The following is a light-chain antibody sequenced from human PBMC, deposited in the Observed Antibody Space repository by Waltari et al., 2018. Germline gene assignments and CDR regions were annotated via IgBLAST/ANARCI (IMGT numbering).Light chain of an antibody. CDR2: AAS. V-gene: IGKV1-6*01. J-gene: IGKJ1*01. CDR1: QAISND. Sequence: AIQMTQSLASLSASVGDRVTITLRARQAISNDLRWYQQNSGKAPQHLIFAASNLATGVPSSFSGSGSGTDFSLTITGLRPEDFATYCCLHEYTYPRTFGQCTKVEIE. CDR3: LHEYTYPRT.